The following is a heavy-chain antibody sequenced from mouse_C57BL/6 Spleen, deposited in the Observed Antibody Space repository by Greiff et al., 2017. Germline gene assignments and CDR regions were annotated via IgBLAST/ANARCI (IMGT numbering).Heavy chain of an antibody. CDR1: GYTFTSYW. CDR3: ARRLWYNAMDY. Sequence: VQLQQPGAELVRPGSSVKLSCKASGYTFTSYWMHWVKQRPIQGLEWIGNIDPSDSETHYNQKFKDKATLTVDKSSSTDYMQLSSLTSEDSAVYYCARRLWYNAMDYWGQGTSVTVSS. V-gene: IGHV1-52*01. D-gene: IGHD2-1*01. CDR2: IDPSDSET. J-gene: IGHJ4*01.